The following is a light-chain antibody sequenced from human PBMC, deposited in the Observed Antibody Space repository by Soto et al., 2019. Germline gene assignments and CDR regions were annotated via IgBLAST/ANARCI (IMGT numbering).Light chain of an antibody. J-gene: IGKJ1*01. CDR1: QSLVHSDGNTY. CDR2: MIS. V-gene: IGKV2-24*01. Sequence: DIVMTQTPLSSPVTLGQPASISCRSSQSLVHSDGNTYLSWLQQRPGQPPRLLIYMISNRFSGVTDRYSGRGAGTDFTLKISRVEAEDVGVYYCMQATQFPRTFGQGTKVEIK. CDR3: MQATQFPRT.